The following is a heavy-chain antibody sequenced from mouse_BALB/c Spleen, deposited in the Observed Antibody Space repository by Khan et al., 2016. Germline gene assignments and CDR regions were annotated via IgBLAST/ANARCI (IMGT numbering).Heavy chain of an antibody. V-gene: IGHV9-4*02. CDR1: GYTFTTAG. J-gene: IGHJ2*01. CDR3: ERSRYRTGGDF. CDR2: INTHSGVP. Sequence: QIQLVQSGPELKKPGETVRISCKASGYTFTTAGLQWVQKMPGKGLKWIGWINTHSGVPNYAEDFRGRFAFSLETSANTAYLQISNLKNEDTGTYVCERSRYRTGGDFWGQRTTLTVAS. D-gene: IGHD2-14*01.